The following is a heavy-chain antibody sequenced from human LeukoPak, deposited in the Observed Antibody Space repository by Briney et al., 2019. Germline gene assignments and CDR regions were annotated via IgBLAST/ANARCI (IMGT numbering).Heavy chain of an antibody. CDR2: IKQDGSEK. CDR1: GFTFSTYW. CDR3: ARDLTARPYGSGSFDF. Sequence: GGSLRLSCAASGFTFSTYWMSWVRQAPGKGLEWVANIKQDGSEKYYVDSVKGRFTISRDNAKNSLFLQIKSLRADDTAVYYCARDLTARPYGSGSFDFWGQGTLITVSS. D-gene: IGHD3-10*01. J-gene: IGHJ4*02. V-gene: IGHV3-7*01.